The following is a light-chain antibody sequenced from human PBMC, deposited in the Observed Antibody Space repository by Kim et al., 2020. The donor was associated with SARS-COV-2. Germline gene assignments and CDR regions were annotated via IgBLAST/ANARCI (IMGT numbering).Light chain of an antibody. Sequence: SPGERATLSCRASQTVTSSYLVWYQQTPGQPPRLLIYDASRRATGIPDRFSGSGSGTDFTLTINGLEPEYSAVYYCQQYFNSPVTFGGGTKVDIK. J-gene: IGKJ4*01. V-gene: IGKV3-20*01. CDR2: DAS. CDR1: QTVTSSY. CDR3: QQYFNSPVT.